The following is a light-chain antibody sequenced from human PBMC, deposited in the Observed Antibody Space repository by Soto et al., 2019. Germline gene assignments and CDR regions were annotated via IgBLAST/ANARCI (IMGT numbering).Light chain of an antibody. J-gene: IGLJ1*01. CDR1: SSDVGGYNY. Sequence: QSALTQPPSASGSPGQSVTISCTGTSSDVGGYNYVSWYQQHPGKAPKRMIYEVSKRPSGVPDRFSGSKSGNTASLTVSGLQAEDDAEYYCCSYGGSNNFVFGTGTKVTVL. CDR3: CSYGGSNNFV. V-gene: IGLV2-8*01. CDR2: EVS.